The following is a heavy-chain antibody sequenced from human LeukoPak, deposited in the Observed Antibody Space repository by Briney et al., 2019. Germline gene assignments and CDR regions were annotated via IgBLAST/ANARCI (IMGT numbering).Heavy chain of an antibody. CDR1: GGSISSSSYY. CDR2: IYYSGST. D-gene: IGHD6-19*01. CDR3: ARPKRMDSSGWYAIDY. V-gene: IGHV4-39*01. Sequence: SETLSLTCTVSGGSISSSSYYWGWIRQPPGKGLEWIGSIYYSGSTYYNPSLKSRVTISVDTSKNQFSLKLSSVTAADTAVYYCARPKRMDSSGWYAIDYWGQGTLVTVSS. J-gene: IGHJ4*02.